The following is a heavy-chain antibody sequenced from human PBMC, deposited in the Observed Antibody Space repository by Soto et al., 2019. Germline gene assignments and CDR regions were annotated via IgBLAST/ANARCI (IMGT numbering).Heavy chain of an antibody. Sequence: QVQLQESGPGLVKPSETLSLTCTVSGGSVSSGSYYWSWIRQPPGKGLEWIGYIYYSGSTNYNPSLKSRVTLSVDTSKDQFSLKLSSVTAADTAVYYCARDQREGWFDPWGQGTLVTVSS. CDR1: GGSVSSGSYY. CDR2: IYYSGST. CDR3: ARDQREGWFDP. J-gene: IGHJ5*02. D-gene: IGHD6-25*01. V-gene: IGHV4-61*01.